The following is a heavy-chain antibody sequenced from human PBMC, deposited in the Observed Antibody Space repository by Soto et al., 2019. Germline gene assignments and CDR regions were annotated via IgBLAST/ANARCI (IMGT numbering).Heavy chain of an antibody. J-gene: IGHJ5*02. V-gene: IGHV1-18*01. CDR2: ISAYNGNT. D-gene: IGHD3-3*01. CDR3: ERAITIFGVVTSFDP. Sequence: GASVKVSCKASVYTFTNYGISWLRQAPGQGLEWMGWISAYNGNTNYAQKLQDRVTMTTDTSTSTVYMELNSLRAEDTAVYYCERAITIFGVVTSFDPWGQGTLVTVSS. CDR1: VYTFTNYG.